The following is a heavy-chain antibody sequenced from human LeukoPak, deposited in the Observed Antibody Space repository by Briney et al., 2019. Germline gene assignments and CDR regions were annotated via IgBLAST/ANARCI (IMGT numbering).Heavy chain of an antibody. D-gene: IGHD4-23*01. V-gene: IGHV3-48*03. CDR3: ARVRVPVYGGNLVDY. Sequence: GGSLRLSCAASGFTFSSYEMNWVSQAPGKGLEWVSYISSSGSGSTKYYADSVKGRFTIPRDNAKNSLYLQMNSLRAEDTAVYYCARVRVPVYGGNLVDYWGQGTLVTVSS. CDR1: GFTFSSYE. CDR2: ISSSGSGSTK. J-gene: IGHJ4*02.